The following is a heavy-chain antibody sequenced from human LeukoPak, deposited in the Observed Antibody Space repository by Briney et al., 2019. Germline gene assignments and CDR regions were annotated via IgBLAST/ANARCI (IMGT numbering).Heavy chain of an antibody. CDR1: GYTFTSYG. J-gene: IGHJ5*02. D-gene: IGHD4-11*01. CDR3: ARDLYRDSLPVSWFDP. V-gene: IGHV1-18*01. Sequence: ASVKVSCKASGYTFTSYGISWVRQAPGQGLEWMGWISVYNGNTNYAQKLQGRVTMTTDTSTSTAYMELRSLRSDDTAVYYCARDLYRDSLPVSWFDPWGQGTLVTVSS. CDR2: ISVYNGNT.